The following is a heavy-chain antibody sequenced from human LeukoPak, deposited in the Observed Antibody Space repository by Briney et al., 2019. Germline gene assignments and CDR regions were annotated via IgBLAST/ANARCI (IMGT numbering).Heavy chain of an antibody. CDR2: VHHSGTS. D-gene: IGHD3-10*01. CDR3: ARGGGDMVRGVTFDP. Sequence: SGTLSLTCSVSGDSIRRYFWSWIRLSPGKGLEWIGYVHHSGTSRYKPSLESRVTISVDTSKNQFSLKLSSVTAADTAVYYWARGGGDMVRGVTFDPWGQGTLVTVSS. J-gene: IGHJ5*02. CDR1: GDSIRRYF. V-gene: IGHV4-59*08.